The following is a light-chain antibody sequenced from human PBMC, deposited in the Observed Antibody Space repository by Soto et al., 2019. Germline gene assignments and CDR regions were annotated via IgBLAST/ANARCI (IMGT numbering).Light chain of an antibody. Sequence: QSVLTQPASVSASLGQSITISCSGTSSDVGNYNLVSWYQQDPGKAPKLMIYEDTKRPSGVSHRFSGSKSGNTASLTISGLPAEDEADYYCCSYLGVSTLVIFGGGTKLTVL. V-gene: IGLV2-23*01. CDR1: SSDVGNYNL. J-gene: IGLJ2*01. CDR2: EDT. CDR3: CSYLGVSTLVI.